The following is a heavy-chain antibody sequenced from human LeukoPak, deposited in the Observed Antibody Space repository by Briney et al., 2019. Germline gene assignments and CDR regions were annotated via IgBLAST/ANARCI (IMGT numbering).Heavy chain of an antibody. J-gene: IGHJ5*02. CDR1: GGSISSDNYS. CDR2: IYYSGST. Sequence: PSQTLSLTCTVSGGSISSDNYSWSWIRQPPGKGLEWIGSIYYSGSTYYNPSLKSRVTISVDTSKNQFSLKLSSVTAADTAVYYCARGEDYGGTEGWFDPWGQGTLVTVSS. CDR3: ARGEDYGGTEGWFDP. V-gene: IGHV4-39*07. D-gene: IGHD4-23*01.